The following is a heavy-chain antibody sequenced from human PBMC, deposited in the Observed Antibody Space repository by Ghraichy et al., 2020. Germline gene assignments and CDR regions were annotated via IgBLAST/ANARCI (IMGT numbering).Heavy chain of an antibody. J-gene: IGHJ4*02. D-gene: IGHD1-26*01. V-gene: IGHV3-74*01. CDR2: INSDGSST. CDR1: GFTFSSYW. CDR3: AREGYSGSYYC. Sequence: GGSLRLSCAASGFTFSSYWMHWVRQAPGKGLVWVSRINSDGSSTSYADSVKGRFTISRDNAKNTLYLQMNSLRAEDTAVYYCAREGYSGSYYCWGQGTLVTVSS.